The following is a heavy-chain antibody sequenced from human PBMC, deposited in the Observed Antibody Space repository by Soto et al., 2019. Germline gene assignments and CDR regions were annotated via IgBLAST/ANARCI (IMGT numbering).Heavy chain of an antibody. V-gene: IGHV3-30*18. J-gene: IGHJ4*02. D-gene: IGHD3-22*01. CDR1: GFTFSIYG. CDR2: ISYDGSNK. CDR3: AKGGRYYDSSTSKDYFDY. Sequence: SLRLSCAASGFTFSIYGMHWVRQAPGKGLEWVAAISYDGSNKYYADSVKGRFTISRDNFKNTLYLQMNSLRAEDTAVYYCAKGGRYYDSSTSKDYFDYWGQGTLVTVSS.